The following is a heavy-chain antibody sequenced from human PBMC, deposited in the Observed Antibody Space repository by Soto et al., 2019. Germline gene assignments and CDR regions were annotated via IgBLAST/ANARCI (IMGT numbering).Heavy chain of an antibody. CDR1: GYTLTSYD. J-gene: IGHJ5*02. CDR3: ARMHYYEGSVHNWFDP. V-gene: IGHV1-8*01. Sequence: GASVKVSCKASGYTLTSYDINWVRQATGQGLEWMGWMNPNSGNTGYAQKFQGRVTMTRNTSINTAYMELSSLTSEDTAVYYCARMHYYEGSVHNWFDPWGQGTLVTVSS. D-gene: IGHD3-22*01. CDR2: MNPNSGNT.